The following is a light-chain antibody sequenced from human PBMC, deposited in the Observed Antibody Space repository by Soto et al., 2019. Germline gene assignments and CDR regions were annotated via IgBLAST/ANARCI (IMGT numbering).Light chain of an antibody. J-gene: IGKJ4*01. Sequence: EMVMTQSPATLSVSPGERATLSCRASQSVSTNLAWYQQKPGQAPRLLLYDASTRATGIPARFSGSGSGTEFTLTISSLQPEDFALYYCQQFNNWPLTFGGGTRVEVK. CDR2: DAS. CDR1: QSVSTN. CDR3: QQFNNWPLT. V-gene: IGKV3-15*01.